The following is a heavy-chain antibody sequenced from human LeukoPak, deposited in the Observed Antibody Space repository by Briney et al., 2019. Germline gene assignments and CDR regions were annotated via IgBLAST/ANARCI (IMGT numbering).Heavy chain of an antibody. Sequence: GGSLRLSCAASGFTFSDYYMSWIRQAPGKGLEWVSYISSSGSTIYYADSVKGRFTISRDNAKNSLYLQMNSLRAEDTAVYYCASDCSSTSCYSHDAFDIWGQGTMVTVSS. CDR2: ISSSGSTI. CDR3: ASDCSSTSCYSHDAFDI. J-gene: IGHJ3*02. D-gene: IGHD2-2*02. V-gene: IGHV3-11*04. CDR1: GFTFSDYY.